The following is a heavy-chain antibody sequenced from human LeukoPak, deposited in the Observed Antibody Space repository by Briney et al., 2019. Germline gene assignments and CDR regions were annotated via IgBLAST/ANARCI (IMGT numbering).Heavy chain of an antibody. CDR1: GFTFSSYA. CDR3: AKSPYYYGSGSYY. Sequence: GGSLRLSCAASGFTFSSYAMSWVRQAPGKGLEWVSAISGSGGSTYYADSVKGRFTISRDNSKNTLSLQMNSLRAEDTAVYYCAKSPYYYGSGSYYWGQGTLVTVSS. V-gene: IGHV3-23*01. J-gene: IGHJ4*02. D-gene: IGHD3-10*01. CDR2: ISGSGGST.